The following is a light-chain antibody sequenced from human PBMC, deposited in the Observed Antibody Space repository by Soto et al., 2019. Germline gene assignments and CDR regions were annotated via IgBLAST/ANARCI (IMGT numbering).Light chain of an antibody. CDR1: QSVSSY. CDR3: QQRSYWPPVT. J-gene: IGKJ5*01. CDR2: DAS. V-gene: IGKV3-11*01. Sequence: EIVLTQSPATLSLSPGERATLSCRASQSVSSYLAWYQQKPGQAPRPLIYDASNRATGIPARFSGSGYGTDVTLTTSSLEPEDCAVYFCQQRSYWPPVTFGQGTRLEIK.